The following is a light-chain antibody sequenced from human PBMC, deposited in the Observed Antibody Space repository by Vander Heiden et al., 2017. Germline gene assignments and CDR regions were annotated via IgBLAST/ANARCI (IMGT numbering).Light chain of an antibody. J-gene: IGKJ5*01. CDR2: DAS. CDR3: QQRCYWLPDT. Sequence: EIVLTQSPATLSLSPGEIATLSCRASQSVSSYLAWYQQKPVQAPRLLIYDASNRATGLPARSSPSRPGTDFTLTRSILEPEDFAVYYCQQRCYWLPDTFGQGTRLEIK. V-gene: IGKV3-11*01. CDR1: QSVSSY.